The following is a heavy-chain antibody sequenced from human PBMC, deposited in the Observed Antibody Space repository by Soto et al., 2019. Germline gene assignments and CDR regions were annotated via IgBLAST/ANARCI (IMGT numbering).Heavy chain of an antibody. Sequence: GGCRRLSWSACGFTLSSYWLSGVGQAPGKGLEPVANIKQDGSEKYYVEYVKGRSNISRDNAKNSLYLQINRLRAEDTAVYYCARDPRILGFYYGMDVWGQGT. J-gene: IGHJ6*02. CDR2: IKQDGSEK. D-gene: IGHD2-15*01. V-gene: IGHV3-7*01. CDR3: ARDPRILGFYYGMDV. CDR1: GFTLSSYW.